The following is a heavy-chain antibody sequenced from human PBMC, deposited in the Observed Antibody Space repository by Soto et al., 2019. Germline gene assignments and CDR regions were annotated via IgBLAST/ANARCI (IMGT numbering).Heavy chain of an antibody. V-gene: IGHV4-30-2*01. Sequence: QLQPQESGSKLVKPSQTLSLTCAVSGGSISSGGYSWSWIRQPPGKGLEWIGYIYHSVSTYYNPSLKSRVTISVDRSKNQFSLKLSSVTAADTAVYYCARGPPIFYWGQGTLVTVSS. CDR2: IYHSVST. CDR3: ARGPPIFY. D-gene: IGHD3-9*01. CDR1: GGSISSGGYS. J-gene: IGHJ4*02.